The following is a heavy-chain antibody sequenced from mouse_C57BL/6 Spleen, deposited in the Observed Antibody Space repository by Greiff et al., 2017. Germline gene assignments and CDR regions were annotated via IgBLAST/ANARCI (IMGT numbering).Heavy chain of an antibody. CDR3: VDYEYYFDY. J-gene: IGHJ2*01. CDR2: INPNNGGT. Sequence: VQLQQSGPELVKPGASVKMSCKASGYTFTDYNMHWVKQSHGKSLEWIGDINPNNGGTSYNQKFKGKATLNVNKSSSTAYLELRSLTSEDSAVYYCVDYEYYFDYWGQGTTLTVSS. CDR1: GYTFTDYN. D-gene: IGHD2-4*01. V-gene: IGHV1-22*01.